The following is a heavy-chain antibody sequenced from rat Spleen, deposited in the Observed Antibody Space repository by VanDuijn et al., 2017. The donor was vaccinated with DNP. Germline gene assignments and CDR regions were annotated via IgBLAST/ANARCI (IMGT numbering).Heavy chain of an antibody. CDR1: GFTFSNYD. CDR2: ISYDGSST. J-gene: IGHJ4*01. V-gene: IGHV5-20*01. Sequence: EVQLVESGGGLVQPGRSMKLSCAASGFTFSNYDMAWVRQAPTKGLEWVASISYDGSSTYYRDSVKGRFTISRDNAKSTLYLQMDSLRSEDTATYYCTTYLDSSYIYRDYYVMDAWGQGASVTVSS. D-gene: IGHD1-2*01. CDR3: TTYLDSSYIYRDYYVMDA.